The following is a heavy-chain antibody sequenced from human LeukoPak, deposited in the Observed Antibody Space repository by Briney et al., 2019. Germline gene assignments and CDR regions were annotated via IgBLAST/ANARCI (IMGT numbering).Heavy chain of an antibody. J-gene: IGHJ2*01. Sequence: PSETLSLTCMVSSGSIFSTNWWSWIRQPPGKGLEWIGYIYYSGSTYYNPSLKSRVTISVDTSKNQFSLKLSSVTAADTAVYYCARATTVTTFRYFDLWGRGTLVTVSS. CDR1: SGSIFSTNW. CDR2: IYYSGST. CDR3: ARATTVTTFRYFDL. D-gene: IGHD4-17*01. V-gene: IGHV4-30-4*07.